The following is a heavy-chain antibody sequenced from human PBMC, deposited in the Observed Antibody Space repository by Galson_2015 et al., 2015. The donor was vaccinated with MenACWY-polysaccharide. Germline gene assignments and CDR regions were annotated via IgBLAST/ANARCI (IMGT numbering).Heavy chain of an antibody. CDR1: GSRFSNSG. V-gene: IGHV3-33*01. D-gene: IGHD2-2*01. CDR3: AREGSRIVFHSFDI. CDR2: IQYDGSNK. Sequence: SLRLSCAASGSRFSNSGMHWVRQAPGKGLEGVAVIQYDGSNKGYADSVKGRFTISRDNSKNTVFLEMSTLGVEDTAVYYCAREGSRIVFHSFDIWGQGTMVTVSS. J-gene: IGHJ3*02.